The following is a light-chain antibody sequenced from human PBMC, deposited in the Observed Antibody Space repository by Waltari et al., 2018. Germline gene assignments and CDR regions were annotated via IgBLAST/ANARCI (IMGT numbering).Light chain of an antibody. CDR2: DVS. CDR3: SSYTTSSTVV. V-gene: IGLV2-14*01. CDR1: SSDVGGYNY. J-gene: IGLJ2*01. Sequence: SALTQPASVSGSPGQSITISCTGTSSDVGGYNYVSWYQQHPGKAPKVMIYDVSKWPSGVSNRFSGSKSGNTASLTISGLQAEDEADYYCSSYTTSSTVVFGGGTKVTVL.